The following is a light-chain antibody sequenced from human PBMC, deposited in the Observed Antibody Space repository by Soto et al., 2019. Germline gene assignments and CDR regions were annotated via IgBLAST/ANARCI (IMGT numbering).Light chain of an antibody. CDR3: GSWDLIPRAYV. Sequence: QSVLTQPPSVSATPGKQVTLSFSGNGSNLGRNYVSWYQQLPGTAPKLLIYDNVYRLSGMPDRFSESKSGKSATLGITGLLTWYEGDYYCGSWDLIPRAYVFVAGTQ. V-gene: IGLV1-51*01. J-gene: IGLJ1*01. CDR2: DNV. CDR1: GSNLGRNY.